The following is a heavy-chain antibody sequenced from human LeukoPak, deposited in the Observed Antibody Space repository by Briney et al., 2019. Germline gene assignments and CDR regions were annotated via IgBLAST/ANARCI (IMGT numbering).Heavy chain of an antibody. D-gene: IGHD4-17*01. CDR1: GGTFGSYA. V-gene: IGHV1-69*04. Sequence: ASVKVSCKASGGTFGSYAISWVRQAPGQGLEWMGRIIPILGIANYAQKFQGRVTITADKSTSTAYMELSSLRSEDTAVYYCARASQDDYGDYEPGYWGQGTLVTVSS. CDR2: IIPILGIA. CDR3: ARASQDDYGDYEPGY. J-gene: IGHJ4*02.